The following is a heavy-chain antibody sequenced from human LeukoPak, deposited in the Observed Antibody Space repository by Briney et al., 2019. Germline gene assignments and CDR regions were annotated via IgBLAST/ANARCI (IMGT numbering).Heavy chain of an antibody. CDR3: STAGGP. CDR2: IKRKADGGTT. V-gene: IGHV3-15*01. CDR1: GFSFINAW. J-gene: IGHJ4*02. Sequence: PGGSLRLSCGASGFSFINAWMSWVRQAPGKGLEWVGRIKRKADGGTTEYAAPVKGRFTISRDDSINTLYLQMNGLKTEDTGVYYCSTAGGPGGQGTLVTVSS.